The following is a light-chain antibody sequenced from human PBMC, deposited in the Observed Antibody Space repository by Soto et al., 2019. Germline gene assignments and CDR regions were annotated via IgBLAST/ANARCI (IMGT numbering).Light chain of an antibody. CDR3: CSYAGSSTWV. Sequence: QSALTQPASVSGSPGQSITISCTGTSSDVGTYNLVSWYQQHPGKAPKLMIYEGSKRPSGVSNRISGSKSANTASLTISGLQSEDEADYYCCSYAGSSTWVFGGGTKVTVL. J-gene: IGLJ3*02. V-gene: IGLV2-23*01. CDR1: SSDVGTYNL. CDR2: EGS.